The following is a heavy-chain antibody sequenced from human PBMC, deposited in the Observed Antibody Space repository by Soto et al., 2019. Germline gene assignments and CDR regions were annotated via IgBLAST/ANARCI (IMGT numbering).Heavy chain of an antibody. J-gene: IGHJ4*02. CDR3: ATGTLYYYGSGGMWDS. D-gene: IGHD3-10*01. CDR1: GGSMSSPNW. V-gene: IGHV4-4*02. Sequence: QVRLQESGPGLVKPSGTLSLTCLVSGGSMSSPNWWSWVRQAPGKGLEWIAEMHHSGATNYNPSLKSRSIISIDKSKNQFSLNLSSVTAADTAVYYCATGTLYYYGSGGMWDSWGRGALVTVSS. CDR2: MHHSGAT.